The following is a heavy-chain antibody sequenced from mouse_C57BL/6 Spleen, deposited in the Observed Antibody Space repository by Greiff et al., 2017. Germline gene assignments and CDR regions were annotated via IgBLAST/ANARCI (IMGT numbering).Heavy chain of an antibody. CDR1: GFTFSDYG. J-gene: IGHJ4*01. CDR3: ARDLLYSY. Sequence: DVKLVESGGGLVKPGGSLKLSCAASGFTFSDYGMHWVRQAPEKGLEWVAYISSGSSTIYYADTVKGRFTISRDNAKNTLFLQMTSLKAEDTDMYYCARDLLYSYWGQGTSVTVSS. D-gene: IGHD2-12*01. V-gene: IGHV5-17*01. CDR2: ISSGSSTI.